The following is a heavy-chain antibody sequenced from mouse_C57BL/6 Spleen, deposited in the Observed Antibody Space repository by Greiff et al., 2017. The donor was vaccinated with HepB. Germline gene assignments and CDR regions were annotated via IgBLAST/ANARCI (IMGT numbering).Heavy chain of an antibody. Sequence: VKLQQPGAELVRPGSSVKLSCKASGYTFTSYWMDWVKQRPGQGLEWIGNIYPSDSETHYNQKFKDKATLTVDKSSSTAYMQLSSLTSEDSAVYYCARESMVTTNFDYWGQGTTLTVSS. CDR1: GYTFTSYW. CDR3: ARESMVTTNFDY. CDR2: IYPSDSET. J-gene: IGHJ2*01. D-gene: IGHD2-2*01. V-gene: IGHV1-61*01.